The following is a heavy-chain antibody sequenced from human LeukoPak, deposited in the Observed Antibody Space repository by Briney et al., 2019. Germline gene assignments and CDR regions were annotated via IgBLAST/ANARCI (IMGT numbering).Heavy chain of an antibody. D-gene: IGHD2/OR15-2a*01. V-gene: IGHV5-51*01. CDR1: GYSFTSYW. Sequence: GESLKISCKGSGYSFTSYWIGCVRQMPGKGLEWMGIIYPGDSDTRYSPSFQGQVTISADKSISTAYLPWSSLKASYTARYSCAGLRNPPDNWFDPWGQGTLVTVSS. J-gene: IGHJ5*02. CDR2: IYPGDSDT. CDR3: AGLRNPPDNWFDP.